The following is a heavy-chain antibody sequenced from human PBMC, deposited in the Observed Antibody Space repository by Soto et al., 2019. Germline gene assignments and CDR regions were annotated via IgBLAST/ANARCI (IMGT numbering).Heavy chain of an antibody. Sequence: SETLSLTCTVSGGSLSRGGYFWSWIRQHPGKGLEWIGYIYYSGRTHYNPSLKSRVTISADMSKNQFSLKMNSVTVADTAVYYCARAHSDFGDYNWFDPWGQGALVTVSS. CDR3: ARAHSDFGDYNWFDP. CDR2: IYYSGRT. V-gene: IGHV4-31*03. J-gene: IGHJ5*02. CDR1: GGSLSRGGYF. D-gene: IGHD4-17*01.